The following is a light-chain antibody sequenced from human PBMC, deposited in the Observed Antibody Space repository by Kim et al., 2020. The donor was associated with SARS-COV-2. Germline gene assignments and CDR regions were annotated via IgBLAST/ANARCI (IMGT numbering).Light chain of an antibody. V-gene: IGKV1-27*01. Sequence: SASVGDIVNITCRASQDINNYLAWYQPRPGRVPELLIHSASTLQSGVPSRFSGSGSGTHFTLTIRSLQPEDVATYYCQKYRTAPYTFGQGTKLEI. J-gene: IGKJ2*01. CDR2: SAS. CDR3: QKYRTAPYT. CDR1: QDINNY.